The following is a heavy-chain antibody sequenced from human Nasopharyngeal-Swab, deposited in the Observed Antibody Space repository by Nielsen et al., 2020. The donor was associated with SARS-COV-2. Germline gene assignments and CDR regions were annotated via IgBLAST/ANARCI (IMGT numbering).Heavy chain of an antibody. CDR1: GFTFSAYW. J-gene: IGHJ4*02. D-gene: IGHD3-22*01. V-gene: IGHV3-13*01. Sequence: GESLKISCTASGFTFSAYWMYWVRQATGKGLEWVSAIGTAGDTYYPGSVKGRFTISRENAKNSLYLQMNSLRAGDTAVYYCARGYYDSSGYYYGVDYWGQGTLVTVSS. CDR3: ARGYYDSSGYYYGVDY. CDR2: IGTAGDT.